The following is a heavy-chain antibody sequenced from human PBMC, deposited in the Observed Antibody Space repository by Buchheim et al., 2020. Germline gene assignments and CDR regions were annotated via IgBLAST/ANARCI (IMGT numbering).Heavy chain of an antibody. CDR1: GFTFSSYA. V-gene: IGHV3-23*01. CDR3: AKGGGYYYDSSGSWGYYYYGMDA. D-gene: IGHD3-22*01. J-gene: IGHJ6*02. Sequence: EVQLLESGGGLVQPGGSLRLSCAASGFTFSSYAMSWVRQAPGKGLEWVSAISGSGGSTYYADSVKGRFTISRDNSKNTLYLQMNSLRAEDTAVYYCAKGGGYYYDSSGSWGYYYYGMDAWGQGTT. CDR2: ISGSGGST.